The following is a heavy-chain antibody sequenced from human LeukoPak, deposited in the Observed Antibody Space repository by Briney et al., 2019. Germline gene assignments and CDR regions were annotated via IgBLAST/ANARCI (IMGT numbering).Heavy chain of an antibody. D-gene: IGHD3-10*01. V-gene: IGHV3-13*01. CDR2: IGTAGDT. CDR1: GFTFSSYD. CDR3: ARARSGFGELLDDAFDI. J-gene: IGHJ3*02. Sequence: GGSLRLSCAASGFTFSSYDMHWVRQATGKGLEWVSAIGTAGDTYYPGSVKGRFTISRENAKNSLYLQMNSLRARDTAVYYCARARSGFGELLDDAFDIWGQGTMVTVSS.